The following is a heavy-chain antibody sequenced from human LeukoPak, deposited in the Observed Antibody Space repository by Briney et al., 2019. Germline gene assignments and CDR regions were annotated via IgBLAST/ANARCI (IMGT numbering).Heavy chain of an antibody. CDR2: VKQDGSEQ. V-gene: IGHV3-7*01. CDR1: GFSFSNYW. J-gene: IGHJ4*02. CDR3: ARDRRNGDFWCGGDL. Sequence: GGSLRLSCVGSGFSFSNYWMSWVRQAPGKGLEWVANVKQDGSEQYYVDSVKGRFTISRDNGKNSLYLQMNSLRAEDTALYYCARDRRNGDFWCGGDLWGQGTLVTVSS. D-gene: IGHD3-3*01.